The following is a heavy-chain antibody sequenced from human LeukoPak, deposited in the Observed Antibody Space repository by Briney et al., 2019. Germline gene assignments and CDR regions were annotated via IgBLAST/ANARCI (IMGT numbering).Heavy chain of an antibody. Sequence: PGESLRTSGKGSESTFTSSWTTWVRQMPGKGLEWMGRIDPSDSYTNYSPSFQGHVTISADKSISTAYLQWSSLKASDTAMYYCARHRDYYDSSGYSLGFDYWGQGTLVTVSS. CDR3: ARHRDYYDSSGYSLGFDY. CDR2: IDPSDSYT. D-gene: IGHD3-22*01. CDR1: ESTFTSSW. V-gene: IGHV5-10-1*01. J-gene: IGHJ4*02.